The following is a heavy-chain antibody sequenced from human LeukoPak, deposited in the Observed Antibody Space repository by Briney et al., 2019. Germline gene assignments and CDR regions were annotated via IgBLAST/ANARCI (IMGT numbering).Heavy chain of an antibody. D-gene: IGHD5-18*01. CDR2: ISGYKGNT. CDR3: ARDTWIQLWPAPYGMDV. J-gene: IGHJ6*02. Sequence: ASVKVSCKASGYTFTSYGISWVRQVPGQGLEWMGWISGYKGNTNYAQKVQGRVTMTTDTSTSTAYMELRSLRSDDTAVYYCARDTWIQLWPAPYGMDVWGQGTTVTVSS. V-gene: IGHV1-18*01. CDR1: GYTFTSYG.